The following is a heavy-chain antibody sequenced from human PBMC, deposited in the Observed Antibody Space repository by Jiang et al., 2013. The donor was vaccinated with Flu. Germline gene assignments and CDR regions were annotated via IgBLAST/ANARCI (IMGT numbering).Heavy chain of an antibody. CDR3: ARDSSGYWDLLFVFDY. J-gene: IGHJ4*02. V-gene: IGHV3-30*01. CDR1: GFTFSSYA. D-gene: IGHD3-22*01. Sequence: VESGGGVVQPGRSLRLSCAASGFTFSSYAMHWVRQAPGKGLEWVAVISYDGSNKYYADSVKGRFTISRDNSKNTLYLQMNSLRAEDTAVYYCARDSSGYWDLLFVFDYWGQGTLVTVSS. CDR2: ISYDGSNK.